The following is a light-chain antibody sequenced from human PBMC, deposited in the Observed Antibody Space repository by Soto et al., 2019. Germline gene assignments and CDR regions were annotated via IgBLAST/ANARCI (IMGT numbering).Light chain of an antibody. CDR2: SNN. J-gene: IGLJ1*01. CDR3: AAWDASLNGFYV. V-gene: IGLV1-44*01. Sequence: QSVLTQPPSASGTPGQRVTISCSGSRSNIGSNTVNWYQQLPGSAPKLLIYSNNQRPSGVPDRFSGSKSGTSASLAISGLRSEDEADYYCAAWDASLNGFYVFGTGTKLTVL. CDR1: RSNIGSNT.